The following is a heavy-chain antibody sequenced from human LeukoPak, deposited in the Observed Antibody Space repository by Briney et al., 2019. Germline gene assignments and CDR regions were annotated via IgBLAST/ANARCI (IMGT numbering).Heavy chain of an antibody. V-gene: IGHV4-30-4*07. CDR2: IYYSGST. J-gene: IGHJ4*02. CDR3: ARNRRRWLQLGYYFDY. D-gene: IGHD5-24*01. CDR1: GGSLSSGGYS. Sequence: PSQTLSLTCAVSGGSLSSGGYSWGWIRQPPGRGLEWVGYIYYSGSTNYNPSLKSRVTISVATSKNQFSLKLSSVTAADTAVYYCARNRRRWLQLGYYFDYWGQGTLVTVSS.